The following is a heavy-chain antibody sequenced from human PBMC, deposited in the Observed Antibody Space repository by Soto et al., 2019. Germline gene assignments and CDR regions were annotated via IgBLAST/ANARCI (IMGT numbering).Heavy chain of an antibody. J-gene: IGHJ3*02. Sequence: PGESLKISCKGSGYNFTSYWISWVRQMPGKGLEWMGRIDPSDSYTNYSPSFQGHVTISADKSISTAYLQWSSLKASDTAMYYCARRDYGELDIWGQGTMVTVSS. D-gene: IGHD4-17*01. CDR2: IDPSDSYT. V-gene: IGHV5-10-1*01. CDR3: ARRDYGELDI. CDR1: GYNFTSYW.